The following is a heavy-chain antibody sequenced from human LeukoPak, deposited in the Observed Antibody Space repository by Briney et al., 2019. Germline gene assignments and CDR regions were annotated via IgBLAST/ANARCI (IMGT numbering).Heavy chain of an antibody. CDR2: MNPNSGNT. Sequence: ASVKVSCKASGYTFTSYDTNWVRQATGQGLEWMGWMNPNSGNTGYAQKFQGRVTITRNTSISTAYMELSSLRSEDTAVYYCARMFTPYDSSGNNWFDPWGQGTLVTVSS. CDR1: GYTFTSYD. V-gene: IGHV1-8*01. J-gene: IGHJ5*02. D-gene: IGHD3-22*01. CDR3: ARMFTPYDSSGNNWFDP.